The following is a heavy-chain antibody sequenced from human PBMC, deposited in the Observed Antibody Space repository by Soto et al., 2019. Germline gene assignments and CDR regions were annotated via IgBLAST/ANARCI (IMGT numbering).Heavy chain of an antibody. V-gene: IGHV3-23*01. J-gene: IGHJ4*02. Sequence: GGSLRLSCAASGFTFSSYAMSWVRQAPGKGLEWVSAISGSGGSTYYADSVKGRFTISRDNSKNTLYLQMNSLRAEDTAVYYCAKDYYYDSSGYYASFDYWGQGTLVTVSS. CDR2: ISGSGGST. CDR1: GFTFSSYA. D-gene: IGHD3-22*01. CDR3: AKDYYYDSSGYYASFDY.